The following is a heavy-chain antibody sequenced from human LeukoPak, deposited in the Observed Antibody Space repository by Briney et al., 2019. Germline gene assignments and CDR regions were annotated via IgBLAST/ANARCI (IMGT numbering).Heavy chain of an antibody. CDR1: GGSIRSGDNY. J-gene: IGHJ4*02. D-gene: IGHD3-22*01. V-gene: IGHV4-30-4*01. CDR2: IYYSGST. CDR3: ARARRGSGYYHFDY. Sequence: SQTLSLTCTVSGGSIRSGDNYWSWIRQPPGKGLEWIGYIYYSGSTYYNPSLKSRLTISVDTSKNQFSLKLTSVTAADTAVYFCARARRGSGYYHFDYWGQGTLVTVSP.